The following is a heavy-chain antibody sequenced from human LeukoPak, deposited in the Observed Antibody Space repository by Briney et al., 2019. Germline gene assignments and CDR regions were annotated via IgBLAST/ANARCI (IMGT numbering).Heavy chain of an antibody. D-gene: IGHD6-13*01. Sequence: PSQTLSLTCTVSGGSISSGGYYWSCIRQPPGKGLECIGYIYHSGSTNYNPSLKSRVTISVDTSKNQFSLKLSSVTAADTAVYYCARDVGAAAGTLGGGDAFDIWGQGTMVTVSS. CDR1: GGSISSGGYY. CDR2: IYHSGST. CDR3: ARDVGAAAGTLGGGDAFDI. J-gene: IGHJ3*02. V-gene: IGHV4-30-2*01.